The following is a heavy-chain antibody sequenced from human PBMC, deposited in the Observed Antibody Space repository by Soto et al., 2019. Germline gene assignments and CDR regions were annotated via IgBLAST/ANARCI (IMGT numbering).Heavy chain of an antibody. Sequence: QVQRQESGPGLVNPSETLSLTCSVSGGSVRSHYWSLVRQPAGKGLEWMGRMYISGNTKYNPSCKSRVTMSGDTSKNQVSLRLSSVTAADTAVYYWARELNPYNSGWYFTLSWGQGTLVTVSS. CDR3: ARELNPYNSGWYFTLS. D-gene: IGHD6-19*01. CDR1: GGSVRSHY. V-gene: IGHV4-4*07. CDR2: MYISGNT. J-gene: IGHJ5*02.